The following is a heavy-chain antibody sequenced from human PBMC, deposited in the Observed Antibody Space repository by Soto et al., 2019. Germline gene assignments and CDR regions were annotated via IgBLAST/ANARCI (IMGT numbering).Heavy chain of an antibody. Sequence: QVQLQQWGAGLLKPSETLSLTCAVYGGSFSGVYWTWIRQPPGQGLEYIGEINHSGSTSYNTSLKSRVTMSVDTSKNQFSLKLSSLTAADTAVYYCARQAAGAYDEYYLDYWGQGILVSVSS. V-gene: IGHV4-34*02. J-gene: IGHJ4*02. CDR1: GGSFSGVY. CDR2: INHSGST. D-gene: IGHD5-12*01. CDR3: ARQAAGAYDEYYLDY.